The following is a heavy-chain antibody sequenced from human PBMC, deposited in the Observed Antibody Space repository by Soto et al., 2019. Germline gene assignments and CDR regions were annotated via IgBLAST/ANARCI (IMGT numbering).Heavy chain of an antibody. CDR1: GGSISSGGYS. V-gene: IGHV4-30-2*02. J-gene: IGHJ6*02. D-gene: IGHD3-16*01. Sequence: SETLSLTCAVSGGSISSGGYSWSWIRQPPGKGLEWIGYMYHSGSTYYNPSLKSRVTISVDTSKNQFSLKLSSVTAADTAVYYCVSLELGARLRSSPYYYYGMDVWGQGTTVTVSS. CDR2: MYHSGST. CDR3: VSLELGARLRSSPYYYYGMDV.